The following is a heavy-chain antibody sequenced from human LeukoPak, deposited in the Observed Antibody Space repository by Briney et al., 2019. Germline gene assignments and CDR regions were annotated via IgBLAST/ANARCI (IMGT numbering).Heavy chain of an antibody. CDR3: ARTGGGSGY. V-gene: IGHV3-23*01. CDR2: ISGSGGSSGGST. J-gene: IGHJ4*02. D-gene: IGHD2-15*01. Sequence: GGSLRLSCAASGFTFSSYAMSWVRQAPGKGLEWVSGISGSGGSSGGSTYYADSEKGRFTISRDNSKNTLYLQMNSLRAEDTAVYYCARTGGGSGYWGQGTLVTVSS. CDR1: GFTFSSYA.